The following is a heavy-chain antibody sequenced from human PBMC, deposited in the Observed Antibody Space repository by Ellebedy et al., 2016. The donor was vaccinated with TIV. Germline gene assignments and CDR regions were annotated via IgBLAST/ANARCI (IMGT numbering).Heavy chain of an antibody. V-gene: IGHV4-31*03. J-gene: IGHJ4*02. D-gene: IGHD6-6*01. CDR2: IYYTGST. CDR3: ASSTIAARPDY. CDR1: GGSTSSGGYY. Sequence: MPSETLSLTCTVSGGSTSSGGYYWSWIRQHPGKGLEWTGYIYYTGSTYYNPSLTSRVTMSLDTSQTQFSLKLSSVTAADTAVYYCASSTIAARPDYWGQGTLVTVSS.